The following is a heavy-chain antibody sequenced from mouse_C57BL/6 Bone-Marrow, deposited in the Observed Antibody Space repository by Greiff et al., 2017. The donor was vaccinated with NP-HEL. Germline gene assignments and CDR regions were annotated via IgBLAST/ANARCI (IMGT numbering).Heavy chain of an antibody. J-gene: IGHJ2*01. CDR3: APYGMDY. V-gene: IGHV1-64*01. CDR1: GYTFTSYW. CDR2: IHPNSGST. D-gene: IGHD1-1*01. Sequence: VKLMESGAELVKPGASVKLSCKASGYTFTSYWMHWVKQRPGQGLEWIGMIHPNSGSTNYNEKFKSKATLTVDKSSSTAYMQLSSLTSEDSAVYYCAPYGMDYWGQGTTLTVSA.